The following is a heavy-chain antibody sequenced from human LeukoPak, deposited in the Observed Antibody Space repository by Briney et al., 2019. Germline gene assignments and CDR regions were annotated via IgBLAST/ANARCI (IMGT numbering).Heavy chain of an antibody. Sequence: AGESLKISCAASGFTFSSYSMNWVRQAPGKGLEWVSSISSSSSYIYYADSVKGRFTISRDKAKNSLYLQMNSLRAEDTAIYYCAREGMVATFDYWGQGTLVTVSS. D-gene: IGHD5-12*01. CDR1: GFTFSSYS. J-gene: IGHJ4*02. CDR3: AREGMVATFDY. CDR2: ISSSSSYI. V-gene: IGHV3-21*01.